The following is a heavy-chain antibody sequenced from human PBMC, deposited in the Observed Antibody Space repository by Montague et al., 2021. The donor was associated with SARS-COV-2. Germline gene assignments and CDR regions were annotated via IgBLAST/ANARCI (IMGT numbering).Heavy chain of an antibody. Sequence: SETLSLTCTVSGGSINSGFWGCRVRQTPEGGLGWVGVILHTESTNFNPSLNIRVAMSVDTSRNQFSLKLTSLTAADTAVYYCATVIDDYEFLALQSWGQGALVIVSS. J-gene: IGHJ4*02. D-gene: IGHD3/OR15-3a*01. CDR3: ATVIDDYEFLALQS. V-gene: IGHV4-55*01. CDR1: GGSINSGFW. CDR2: ILHTEST.